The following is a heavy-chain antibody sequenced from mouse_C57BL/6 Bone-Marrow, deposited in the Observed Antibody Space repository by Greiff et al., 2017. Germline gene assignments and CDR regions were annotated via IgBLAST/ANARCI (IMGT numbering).Heavy chain of an antibody. CDR2: SNPNNGGS. J-gene: IGHJ1*03. CDR1: GYTFTSYW. D-gene: IGHD1-1*01. V-gene: IGHV1-53*01. Sequence: QVQLQQPGTELVKPGASVKLSCKASGYTFTSYWMHWVKQRPGQGLEWIGNSNPNNGGSNYNEKFKNKATLTVDKSYSTTYMQLSSLTSEDSAVYFCARSGVYGSSLYWYFDVWGTGTTVTVSS. CDR3: ARSGVYGSSLYWYFDV.